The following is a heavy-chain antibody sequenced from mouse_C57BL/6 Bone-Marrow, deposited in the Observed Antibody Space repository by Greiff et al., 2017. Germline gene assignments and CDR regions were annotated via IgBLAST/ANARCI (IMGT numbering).Heavy chain of an antibody. D-gene: IGHD2-2*01. CDR3: ARLWLRPYAMDY. V-gene: IGHV5-4*03. CDR2: ISDGGSYT. CDR1: GFTFSSYA. Sequence: EVKLVESGGGLVKPGGSLKLSCAASGFTFSSYAMSWVRQTPEKRLEWVATISDGGSYTYYPDNVKGRFTISRDNAKNNLYLQMSHLKSEDTAMYYCARLWLRPYAMDYWGQGTSVTVSS. J-gene: IGHJ4*01.